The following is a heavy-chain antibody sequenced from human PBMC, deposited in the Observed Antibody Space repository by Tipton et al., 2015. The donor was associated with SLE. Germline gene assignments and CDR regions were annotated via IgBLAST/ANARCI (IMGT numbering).Heavy chain of an antibody. CDR1: GDLLTSHN. CDR2: MQANSYTT. J-gene: IGHJ4*02. CDR3: ARGRYYGGVVGF. Sequence: QVQLVQSGAELKKPGASVKVSCKASGDLLTSHNLYWVRQAAGQGLECMGWMQANSYTTGLAQRFQGRVTLTRNISINTAYMELSDLRSDDTAGYFCARGRYYGGVVGFWGQGTLVTVSS. V-gene: IGHV1-8*02. D-gene: IGHD4-23*01.